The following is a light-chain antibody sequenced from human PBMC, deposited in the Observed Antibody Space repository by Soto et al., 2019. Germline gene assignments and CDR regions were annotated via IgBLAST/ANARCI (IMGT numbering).Light chain of an antibody. CDR1: QSISSW. Sequence: DIQMTQSPSTLSASVGDRVTLTCRASQSISSWLAWYQQKPGKAPKVLIYTASSLQSGAPSRFSSSGSGTDFTLSISRLQPEDFSTYYGQQTSSSPPGAFGQGTKVDIK. V-gene: IGKV1-39*01. CDR3: QQTSSSPPGA. J-gene: IGKJ1*01. CDR2: TAS.